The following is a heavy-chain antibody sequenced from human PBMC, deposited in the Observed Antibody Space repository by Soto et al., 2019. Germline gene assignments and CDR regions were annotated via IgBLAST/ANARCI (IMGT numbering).Heavy chain of an antibody. D-gene: IGHD1-26*01. CDR1: GGSISSNNYY. V-gene: IGHV4-39*01. Sequence: QLQLQESGPGLVKPSETLSLTCPVSGGSISSNNYYWGWIRQPPRKGPEWIGSIYYRWTTYYDPSHKNRRTLSVYTSRNPFSLKLSSVTAADTAVYDCARHRLLTPPVYWGQGTLVTVSS. J-gene: IGHJ4*02. CDR2: IYYRWTT. CDR3: ARHRLLTPPVY.